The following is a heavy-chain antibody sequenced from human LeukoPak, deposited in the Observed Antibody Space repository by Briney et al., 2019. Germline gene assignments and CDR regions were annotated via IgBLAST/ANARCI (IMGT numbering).Heavy chain of an antibody. V-gene: IGHV3-66*02. CDR2: IYSGGST. CDR3: ARERGGGEYYFEY. Sequence: PGGSLTLSCAASGFTVSSNYMSWVRQAPGKGLNWVSFIYSGGSTYYADSVKGRFTISRDNSKNKLYLQMNSLSAEDTAVYYCARERGGGEYYFEYWGQGTLVTVSS. CDR1: GFTVSSNY. J-gene: IGHJ4*02. D-gene: IGHD3-10*01.